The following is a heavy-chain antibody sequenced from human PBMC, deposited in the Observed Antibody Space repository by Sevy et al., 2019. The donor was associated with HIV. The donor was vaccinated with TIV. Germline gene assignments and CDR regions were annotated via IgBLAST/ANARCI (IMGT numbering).Heavy chain of an antibody. CDR3: ARDWVYDTSGYYLEAAFDI. D-gene: IGHD3-22*01. Sequence: GGSLRLSCAASGFTFSSYWMHWVRQAPGKGLVWVSRINSDGSSTNFADSVKGRFTMSRDNPKNTLYLQMNSLRAEDTAVYYCARDWVYDTSGYYLEAAFDIWGQGTMVTVSS. J-gene: IGHJ3*02. CDR1: GFTFSSYW. CDR2: INSDGSST. V-gene: IGHV3-74*01.